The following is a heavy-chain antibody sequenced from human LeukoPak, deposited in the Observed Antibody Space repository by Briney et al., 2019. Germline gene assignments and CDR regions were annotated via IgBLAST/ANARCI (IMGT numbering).Heavy chain of an antibody. Sequence: GGALRLSCAASGCIFTSYSMNWVRQAPGKGLDWVSFINSSSSSIHYAVSVGGRFTLSRDNAKNLLYLQMNSLRGENTGEYFCAGGNVPGSVIIDYWGQGALVAASS. CDR1: GCIFTSYS. V-gene: IGHV3-48*01. D-gene: IGHD3-10*01. CDR2: INSSSSSI. CDR3: AGGNVPGSVIIDY. J-gene: IGHJ4*02.